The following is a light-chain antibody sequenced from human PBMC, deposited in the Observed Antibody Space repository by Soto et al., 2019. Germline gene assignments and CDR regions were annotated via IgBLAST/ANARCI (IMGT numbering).Light chain of an antibody. CDR1: QSVSSN. CDR3: QQYNNWIT. V-gene: IGKV3-15*01. J-gene: IGKJ5*01. CDR2: GAS. Sequence: TQSPFTLSVSPRQRPRLSCRASQSVSSNLAWYQQKPGQAPRLLIYGASTRATGIPARFSGSGSGTEFTLTISSLQSEDFGVYYCQQYNNWITFGQGSRLEV.